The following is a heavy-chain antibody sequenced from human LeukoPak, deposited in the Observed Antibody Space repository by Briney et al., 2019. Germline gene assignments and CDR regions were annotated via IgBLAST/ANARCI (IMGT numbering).Heavy chain of an antibody. CDR1: GYTFTSYG. V-gene: IGHV1-18*01. CDR2: ISAYNGNT. Sequence: ASVKVSCKASGYTFTSYGISWVRQAPGQGLEWMGWISAYNGNTNYAQKLQGRVTMTTDTSTSTAYMELRSLRSDDTAVYYCARYYDILTGDYTDGGFDYWGQGTLVTVSS. J-gene: IGHJ4*02. CDR3: ARYYDILTGDYTDGGFDY. D-gene: IGHD3-9*01.